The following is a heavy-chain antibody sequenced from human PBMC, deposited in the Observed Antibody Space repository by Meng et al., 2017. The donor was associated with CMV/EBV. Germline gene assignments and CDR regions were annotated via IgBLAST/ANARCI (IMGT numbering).Heavy chain of an antibody. CDR2: ISYDGRNK. CDR1: GLTFSCYA. Sequence: QVHVGECGGGVFPHWQSLILSCAGFGLTFSCYAMNVARQAPVKGLEWVAVISYDGRNKYYDDSVKGRFTISRDNSKNTLYLQMHSLRAEDTAVYYCAPGWFDPWGQGTLVTVSS. J-gene: IGHJ5*02. CDR3: APGWFDP. V-gene: IGHV3-30*04.